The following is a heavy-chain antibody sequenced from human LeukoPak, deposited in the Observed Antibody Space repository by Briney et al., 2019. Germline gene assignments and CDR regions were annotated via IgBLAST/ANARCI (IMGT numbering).Heavy chain of an antibody. Sequence: NPSETLSLTCAVYGGSFSGYYWSWIRQPPGKGLEWIGEINHSGSTNYNPSLKSRVTISVDTSKNQFSLKLSSVTAADTAVYYCAGDFSSTSCYRPVFYYYYYMDVWGKGTTVTVSS. CDR1: GGSFSGYY. D-gene: IGHD2-2*01. J-gene: IGHJ6*03. CDR2: INHSGST. V-gene: IGHV4-34*01. CDR3: AGDFSSTSCYRPVFYYYYYMDV.